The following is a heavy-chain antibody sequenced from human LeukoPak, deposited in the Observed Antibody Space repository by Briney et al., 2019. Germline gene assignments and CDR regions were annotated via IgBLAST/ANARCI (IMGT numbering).Heavy chain of an antibody. Sequence: GESLKISCKGSGYSFTNYWIGWVRQMPGKGLEWMGIIYPGDSDTRYSPSFQGQVTISADKSISTAYLQWSSLKASDTAMYYCARRKAGYYGSGSYIGYWGQGTLVTVSS. CDR3: ARRKAGYYGSGSYIGY. V-gene: IGHV5-51*01. CDR1: GYSFTNYW. D-gene: IGHD3-10*01. J-gene: IGHJ4*02. CDR2: IYPGDSDT.